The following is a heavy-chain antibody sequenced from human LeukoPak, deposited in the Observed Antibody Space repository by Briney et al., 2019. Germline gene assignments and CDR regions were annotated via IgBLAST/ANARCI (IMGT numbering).Heavy chain of an antibody. CDR1: GLTFSTYW. Sequence: GGSLRLSCAASGLTFSTYWMTWVRQAPGKGLERVANIKQDGSEKYYEDSMKGRFTISRDNAKSSLYLQMKSLRAEDTAVYYCVRDVAYDFRNPYRYFQHWGQGTLVTVSS. J-gene: IGHJ1*01. D-gene: IGHD3-3*01. V-gene: IGHV3-7*01. CDR2: IKQDGSEK. CDR3: VRDVAYDFRNPYRYFQH.